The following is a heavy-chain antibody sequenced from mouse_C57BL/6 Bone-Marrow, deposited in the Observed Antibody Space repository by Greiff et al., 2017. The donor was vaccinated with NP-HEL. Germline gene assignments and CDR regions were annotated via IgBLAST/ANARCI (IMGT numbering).Heavy chain of an antibody. V-gene: IGHV5-2*01. CDR3: ARHSDSSGYDYAMDY. CDR1: EYEFPSHD. D-gene: IGHD3-2*02. J-gene: IGHJ4*01. CDR2: INSDGGST. Sequence: EVKLMESGGGLVQPGESLKLSCESNEYEFPSHDMSWVRKTPEKRLELIAAINSDGGSTYYPDTMERRFIISRDNTKKTLYLQMSSLRSEDTALYYCARHSDSSGYDYAMDYWGQGTSVTVSS.